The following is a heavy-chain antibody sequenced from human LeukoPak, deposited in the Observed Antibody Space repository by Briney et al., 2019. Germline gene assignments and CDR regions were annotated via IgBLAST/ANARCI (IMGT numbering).Heavy chain of an antibody. CDR2: MNPNSGNT. CDR1: GYTFTSYD. V-gene: IGHV1-8*01. Sequence: ASVKVSCKASGYTFTSYDINWVRQATGQGLEWMGWMNPNSGNTGYAQKFQGRVTMTRNTSISTAYMELSSLRSEDSAVYYCARRRYGSGSQYNFFDYWGQGTLVTVSS. CDR3: ARRRYGSGSQYNFFDY. J-gene: IGHJ4*02. D-gene: IGHD3-10*01.